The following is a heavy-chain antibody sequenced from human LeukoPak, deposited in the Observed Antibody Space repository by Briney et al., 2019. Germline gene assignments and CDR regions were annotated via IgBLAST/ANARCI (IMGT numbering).Heavy chain of an antibody. V-gene: IGHV1-18*01. CDR3: ARMYCSGGSCWDY. J-gene: IGHJ4*02. CDR2: ISPYNGDT. Sequence: GASVKVSCKASGYTFTSYGISWVRQAPEQGLEWMGWISPYNGDTNYAQKLQGRVTMTTDTSTSTAYMELRSLRSDDTAVYCCARMYCSGGSCWDYWGQGTLVTVSS. D-gene: IGHD2-15*01. CDR1: GYTFTSYG.